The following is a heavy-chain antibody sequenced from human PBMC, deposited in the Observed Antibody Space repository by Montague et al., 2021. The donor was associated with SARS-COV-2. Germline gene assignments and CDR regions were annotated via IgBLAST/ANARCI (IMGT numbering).Heavy chain of an antibody. V-gene: IGHV4-38-2*01. CDR2: IYHSGGT. J-gene: IGHJ4*02. D-gene: IGHD3-10*01. Sequence: SETLSLTRSVSGYSISSGYYWGWIRQPSGKGLEWIGNIYHSGGTYYSPSLKSRVTVSVDTSKNQFSLRLSSVAAADTAVYYCARWYYGSGSYPHWGQGTLVTVSS. CDR3: ARWYYGSGSYPH. CDR1: GYSISSGYY.